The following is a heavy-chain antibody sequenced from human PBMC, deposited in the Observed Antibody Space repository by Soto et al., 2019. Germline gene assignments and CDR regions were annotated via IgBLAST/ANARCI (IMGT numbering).Heavy chain of an antibody. D-gene: IGHD2-2*01. CDR3: VRDTMRASAAASLDY. J-gene: IGHJ4*02. CDR2: ISVSGNII. CDR1: GFTFSIYE. V-gene: IGHV3-48*03. Sequence: PGGSLRLSCAASGFTFSIYEFNWVRQAPGRGLEWISYISVSGNIIKYAESVKGRFTISRDNAENSLHLHMSNLRVDDTALYFCVRDTMRASAAASLDYWGQGTKVTVYS.